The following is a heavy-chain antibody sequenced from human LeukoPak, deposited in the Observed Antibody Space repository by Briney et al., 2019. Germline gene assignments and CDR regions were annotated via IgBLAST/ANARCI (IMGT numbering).Heavy chain of an antibody. CDR2: ISGSGGST. D-gene: IGHD3-10*01. CDR1: GFTFSSYG. J-gene: IGHJ4*02. V-gene: IGHV3-23*01. CDR3: AKVRDEGRYYYGSGSIDY. Sequence: PGGSLRLSCAASGFTFSSYGMSWVRQAPGKGLEWVSAISGSGGSTYYADSVKGRFTISRDNSKNTLYLQMNSLRAEDTAVYYCAKVRDEGRYYYGSGSIDYWGQGTLVTVSS.